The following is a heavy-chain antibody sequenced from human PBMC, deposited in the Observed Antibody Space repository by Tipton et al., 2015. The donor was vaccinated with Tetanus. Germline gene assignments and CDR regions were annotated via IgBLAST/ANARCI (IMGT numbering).Heavy chain of an antibody. V-gene: IGHV3-7*01. CDR1: GFIFSNYW. J-gene: IGHJ6*03. Sequence: GSLRFSCSASGFIFSNYWMSWVRQAPGKGLEWVANINRNGGGKYYVDSAKGRFTISRDEAKKSVYLEMSSLTVGDTAVYYCARDRGEDWTNFYYMDVWGKGATVTVSS. D-gene: IGHD3/OR15-3a*01. CDR3: ARDRGEDWTNFYYMDV. CDR2: INRNGGGK.